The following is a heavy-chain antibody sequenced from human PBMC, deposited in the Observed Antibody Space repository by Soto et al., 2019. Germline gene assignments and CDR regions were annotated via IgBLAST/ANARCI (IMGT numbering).Heavy chain of an antibody. D-gene: IGHD1-26*01. CDR1: GFTFSSYA. CDR3: ARDGANGNWFDP. J-gene: IGHJ5*02. V-gene: IGHV3-30-3*01. CDR2: ISYDGSNK. Sequence: QVQLVESGGGVVQPGRSLRLSCAASGFTFSSYAMHWVRQAPGKGLEWVAVISYDGSNKYYADSVKGRFTISRDNSKNTLYLQMNSLRAEDTAVYYCARDGANGNWFDPWGQGTLVTVSS.